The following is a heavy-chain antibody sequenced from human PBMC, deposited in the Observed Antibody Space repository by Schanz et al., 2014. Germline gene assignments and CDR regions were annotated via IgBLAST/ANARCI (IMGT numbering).Heavy chain of an antibody. CDR3: ARHSGYYYYYGMDV. CDR1: GGSISSSSYY. Sequence: QLQLQESGPGLVKPSETLSLTCTVSGGSISSSSYYWGWIRQPPGKGLEWIGSIYYSGSTYYNPSLKRRAPISLDTPNTQFSLKLSSVTAADTAVYYCARHSGYYYYYGMDVWGQGTTVTVSS. J-gene: IGHJ6*02. CDR2: IYYSGST. V-gene: IGHV4-39*01.